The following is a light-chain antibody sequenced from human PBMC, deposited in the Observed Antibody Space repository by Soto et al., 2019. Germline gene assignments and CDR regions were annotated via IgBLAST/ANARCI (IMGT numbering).Light chain of an antibody. V-gene: IGKV1-39*01. J-gene: IGKJ1*01. CDR1: QSISSY. CDR2: AAS. CDR3: QQSYSTPQT. Sequence: DIQMTQSPSSPSASVGDRVTITCRASQSISSYLNWYQQKPGKAPNLLIYAASSLQSGVPSRFSGSGSGTDFTLTISSLQPEDFTTYYCQQSYSTPQTFGQGTKVEIK.